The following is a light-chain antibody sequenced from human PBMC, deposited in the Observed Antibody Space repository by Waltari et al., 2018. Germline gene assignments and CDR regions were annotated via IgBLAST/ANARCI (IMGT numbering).Light chain of an antibody. CDR3: QQSYNSPVT. Sequence: DIQMTQSPSSLSASVGDRVTINCGASQSINNLLNWYQQKPGRAPEVLIYGASTLQSGVPSRFSGSGSGTGFTLTINNLQPEDFATYYCQQSYNSPVTFGGGTKVEIK. CDR2: GAS. CDR1: QSINNL. J-gene: IGKJ4*01. V-gene: IGKV1-39*01.